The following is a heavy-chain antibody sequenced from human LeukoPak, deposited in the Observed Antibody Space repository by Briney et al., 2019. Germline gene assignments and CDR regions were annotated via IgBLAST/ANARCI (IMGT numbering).Heavy chain of an antibody. Sequence: GGSLRLSCAASGFTFSSYEMNWVRQAPGKGLEWVSYISSSGSTIYYADSVKGRFTISRDNAKNSLYLQMNSLRAEDTAVYYCARDLGYSSGNYFDYWGQGTLVTVSS. V-gene: IGHV3-48*03. J-gene: IGHJ4*02. CDR1: GFTFSSYE. D-gene: IGHD5-18*01. CDR2: ISSSGSTI. CDR3: ARDLGYSSGNYFDY.